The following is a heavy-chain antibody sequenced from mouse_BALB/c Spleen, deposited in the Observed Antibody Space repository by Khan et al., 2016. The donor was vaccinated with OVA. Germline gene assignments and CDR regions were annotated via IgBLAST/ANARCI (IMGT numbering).Heavy chain of an antibody. V-gene: IGHV2-9*02. CDR3: ARPYYGSAWFAY. D-gene: IGHD1-1*01. CDR2: MWAGGST. Sequence: QVQLKQSVPGLVAPSQSLSIICTVSGFSLTNYGVHWVRQPPGKGLEWLGVMWAGGSTNYNSALMSRLSISIDNSKSQVFLKMNSLQTDDTAMYYCARPYYGSAWFAYWGQGTLVTVSA. J-gene: IGHJ3*01. CDR1: GFSLTNYG.